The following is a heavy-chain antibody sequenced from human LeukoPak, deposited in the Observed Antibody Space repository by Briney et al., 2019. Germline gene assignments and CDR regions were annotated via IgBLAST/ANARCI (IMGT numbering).Heavy chain of an antibody. CDR1: GGSFSGYY. CDR3: ARVMVVTPSNYYGMDV. D-gene: IGHD2-15*01. J-gene: IGHJ6*02. CDR2: INHSGST. V-gene: IGHV4-34*01. Sequence: PSETLSLTCAVYGGSFSGYYWSWIRQPPGKGLEWIGEINHSGSTNYNPSLKSRVTISVDTSKNQFSLELSSVTAADTAVYYCARVMVVTPSNYYGMDVWGQGTTVTVSS.